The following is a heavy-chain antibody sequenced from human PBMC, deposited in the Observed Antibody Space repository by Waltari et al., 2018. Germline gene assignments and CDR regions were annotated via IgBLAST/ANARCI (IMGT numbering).Heavy chain of an antibody. V-gene: IGHV4-34*01. D-gene: IGHD7-27*01. J-gene: IGHJ4*02. CDR1: GGSFSGYY. Sequence: QVQLQQWGAGLLKPSETLSLTCAVHGGSFSGYYWRWIRHPPGKGLEWIGEINHSGSTNYNPSLKSRVTISVDTSKNQFSLKLSSVTAADTAVYYCARGYPHGDFPTANFDYWGQGTLVTVSS. CDR3: ARGYPHGDFPTANFDY. CDR2: INHSGST.